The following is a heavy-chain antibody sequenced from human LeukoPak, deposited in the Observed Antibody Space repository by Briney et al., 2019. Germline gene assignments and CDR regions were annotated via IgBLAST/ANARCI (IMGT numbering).Heavy chain of an antibody. Sequence: ASVKVSCTASGYTFTGYYMHWVRQAPGQGREWMGRINPNSGGTNYAQKFQGRVTMTRDTSISTAYMELSRLRSDDTAVYYCARISYYGDYEDYWGQGTLVTVSS. CDR3: ARISYYGDYEDY. CDR1: GYTFTGYY. CDR2: INPNSGGT. V-gene: IGHV1-2*06. D-gene: IGHD4-17*01. J-gene: IGHJ4*02.